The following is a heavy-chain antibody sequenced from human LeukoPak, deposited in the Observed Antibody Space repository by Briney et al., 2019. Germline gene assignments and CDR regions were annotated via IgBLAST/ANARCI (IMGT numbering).Heavy chain of an antibody. CDR2: IYTSGST. J-gene: IGHJ3*02. CDR1: GGSISSYY. Sequence: PSETLSLTCTVSGGSISSYYWSWIRQPPGEGLERIGYIYTSGSTNYNPSLKSRVTISVDTSKNQFSLKLSSVTAADTAVYYCARHAFRDGYNFAFDIWGQGTMVTVSS. D-gene: IGHD5-24*01. CDR3: ARHAFRDGYNFAFDI. V-gene: IGHV4-4*09.